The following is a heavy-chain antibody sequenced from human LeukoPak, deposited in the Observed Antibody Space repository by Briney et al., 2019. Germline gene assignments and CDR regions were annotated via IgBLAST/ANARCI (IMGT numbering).Heavy chain of an antibody. V-gene: IGHV4-59*01. J-gene: IGHJ4*02. D-gene: IGHD3-22*01. Sequence: SETLSLTCTVSGGSISSYYWSWIRQPPGKGLEWIRYIYYSGSTNYNPSLKSRVTISVDTSKNQFSLKLSSVTAADTAVYYCARGAFYYYDSSGYYVFDYWGQGTLVTVSS. CDR1: GGSISSYY. CDR3: ARGAFYYYDSSGYYVFDY. CDR2: IYYSGST.